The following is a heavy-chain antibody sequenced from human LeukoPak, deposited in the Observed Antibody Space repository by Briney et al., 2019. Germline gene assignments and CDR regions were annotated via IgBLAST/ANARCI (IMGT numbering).Heavy chain of an antibody. V-gene: IGHV1-2*02. J-gene: IGHJ3*02. CDR2: INPNSGGT. D-gene: IGHD3-16*01. CDR3: ARHYYENLFPAFDI. CDR1: GYTLTGYH. Sequence: APVKVSCKASGYTLTGYHMHWVRQAPGQGLEWMGWINPNSGGTNYAQKFQGRVTMTRDTSISTAYMELSRLRSDDTAVYYCARHYYENLFPAFDIWGQGTMVTVSS.